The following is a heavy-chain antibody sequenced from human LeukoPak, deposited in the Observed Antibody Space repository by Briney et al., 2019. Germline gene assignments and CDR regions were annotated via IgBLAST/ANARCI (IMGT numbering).Heavy chain of an antibody. J-gene: IGHJ4*02. CDR2: IYYSGST. D-gene: IGHD4-23*01. Sequence: SETLSLTCTVSGGSVSSGSYYWSWIRQPPGKGLEWIGHIYYSGSTNYNPSLKSRVTISVDTSKNQFSLKLSSVTAADTAVYYCARGEWELLDYWGQGTLVTVSP. CDR3: ARGEWELLDY. V-gene: IGHV4-61*01. CDR1: GGSVSSGSYY.